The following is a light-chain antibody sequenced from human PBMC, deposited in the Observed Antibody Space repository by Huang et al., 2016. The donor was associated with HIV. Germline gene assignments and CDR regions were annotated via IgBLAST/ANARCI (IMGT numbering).Light chain of an antibody. CDR1: KSVSSNY. Sequence: EIVLTQSPGTLSLSPGERATLSCRASKSVSSNYLAWYQQKPGQAPRLLIYGASTRATGIPARFSGSGSGTDFTLTISRLEPEDFAVYYCQQYDSSSWTFGQGTKVEIK. CDR3: QQYDSSSWT. J-gene: IGKJ1*01. CDR2: GAS. V-gene: IGKV3-20*01.